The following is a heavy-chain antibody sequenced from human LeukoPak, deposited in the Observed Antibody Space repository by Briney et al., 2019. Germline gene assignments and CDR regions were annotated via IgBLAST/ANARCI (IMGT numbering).Heavy chain of an antibody. J-gene: IGHJ4*02. CDR1: GYSFTSYW. Sequence: GESLKISCKGSGYSFTSYWIGWVRQMPGKGLEWMGIIYPGDSDTRYSPSFQGQVTISADKSISTAYLQRSSLKASDTAMYYCARLRGDIPSYSSGYRFDYWGQGTLVTVSS. CDR2: IYPGDSDT. CDR3: ARLRGDIPSYSSGYRFDY. D-gene: IGHD6-19*01. V-gene: IGHV5-51*01.